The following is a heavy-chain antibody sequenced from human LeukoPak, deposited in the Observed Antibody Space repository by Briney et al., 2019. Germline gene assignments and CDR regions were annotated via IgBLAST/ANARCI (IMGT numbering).Heavy chain of an antibody. Sequence: GASVKVSCKPSGYSFTDYYMHWVRQAPGQGLEWMGWINSNSGGTNYAQNFQGRVTMTRDTSISTVYMELSRLKSDDTAVYYCARLLASGGDYWGQGTLVTVSS. CDR2: INSNSGGT. CDR1: GYSFTDYY. J-gene: IGHJ4*02. V-gene: IGHV1-2*02. D-gene: IGHD3-10*01. CDR3: ARLLASGGDY.